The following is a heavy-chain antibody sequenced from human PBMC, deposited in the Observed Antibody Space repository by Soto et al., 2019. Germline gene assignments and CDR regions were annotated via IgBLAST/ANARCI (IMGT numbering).Heavy chain of an antibody. V-gene: IGHV3-21*01. J-gene: IGHJ6*02. CDR3: ARGDYYYYGMDV. Sequence: GGTLRLSCTGSEFTFSSYNMNLVRQDPGKGLEWVSSISGSSSYIYYADSVKGRFTISRDNAKNSLFLQMNSLRAEDMAVYYCARGDYYYYGMDVWGQGTTVTVS. CDR2: ISGSSSYI. CDR1: EFTFSSYN.